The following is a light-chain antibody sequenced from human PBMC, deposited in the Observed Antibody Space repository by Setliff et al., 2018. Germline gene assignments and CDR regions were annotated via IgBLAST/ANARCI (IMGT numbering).Light chain of an antibody. CDR1: SSDVGNYNY. J-gene: IGLJ2*01. CDR3: SSYTSSSTLV. V-gene: IGLV2-14*01. CDR2: DVS. Sequence: QSALTQPASVSGSPGQSITISCTGTSSDVGNYNYVSWYQQHPGKAPKLMIYDVSKRPSGVSNRFSGSKSGNTASLTISGLQAEDEADYYCSSYTSSSTLVFGGGTKGTVL.